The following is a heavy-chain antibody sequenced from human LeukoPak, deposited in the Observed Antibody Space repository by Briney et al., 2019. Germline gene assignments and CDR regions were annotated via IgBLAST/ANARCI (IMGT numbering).Heavy chain of an antibody. CDR1: GYTFTGYY. J-gene: IGHJ5*02. V-gene: IGHV1-2*02. Sequence: ASVKVSCKASGYTFTGYYMHWVRQAPGQGLEWMGWINPNSGGTNYAQKFQGRVTMTRDTSISTAYMELSRLRSDDTAVYYCAGGEDYGDYGYWFDPWGQGTLVTVSS. CDR2: INPNSGGT. D-gene: IGHD4-17*01. CDR3: AGGEDYGDYGYWFDP.